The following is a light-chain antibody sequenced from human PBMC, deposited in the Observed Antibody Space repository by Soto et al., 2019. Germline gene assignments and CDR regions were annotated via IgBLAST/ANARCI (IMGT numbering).Light chain of an antibody. CDR3: QQANSFPLT. V-gene: IGKV1-39*01. CDR2: AAS. Sequence: IQMTQSRSSLSASIEESVIITCRASETISRYLNWYQSKPGKAPKLLIYAASSLQSGVPSRFSGSGSGTDFTLTISSLQPEDFATYYCQQANSFPLTFGGGTKVDIK. J-gene: IGKJ4*01. CDR1: ETISRY.